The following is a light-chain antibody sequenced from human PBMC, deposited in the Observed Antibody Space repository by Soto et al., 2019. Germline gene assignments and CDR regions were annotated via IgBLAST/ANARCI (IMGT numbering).Light chain of an antibody. V-gene: IGKV3-15*01. J-gene: IGKJ1*01. CDR2: GAS. CDR1: QSVRSN. Sequence: EIVMTQSPATLSVSPGERVTLSCRASQSVRSNLAWYQQKPGQAPRLLIYGASTSATGIPARFSGSGSGTEFTLTISSLQSEDFALYYCQQYNTWPPTFGQGTKVEIK. CDR3: QQYNTWPPT.